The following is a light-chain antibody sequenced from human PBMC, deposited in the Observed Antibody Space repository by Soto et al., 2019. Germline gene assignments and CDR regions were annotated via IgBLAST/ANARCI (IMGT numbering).Light chain of an antibody. CDR3: QQHNNWPPYT. J-gene: IGKJ2*01. CDR1: QSVSSN. V-gene: IGKV3-15*01. CDR2: GAS. Sequence: EIVMTQSPATLSVSPGERATLSCRASQSVSSNLAWYQQKPGHAPRLLIYGASTRDNGVPARFSDSGSGTEFTLTISSLQSEDYAVYYCQQHNNWPPYTFGQGTKLEIK.